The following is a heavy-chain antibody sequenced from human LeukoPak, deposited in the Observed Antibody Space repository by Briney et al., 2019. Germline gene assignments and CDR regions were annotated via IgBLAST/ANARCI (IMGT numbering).Heavy chain of an antibody. D-gene: IGHD3-10*01. J-gene: IGHJ6*03. Sequence: GGSLRLSCAASGLTFRSHGMHWVRQAPGKGLEWVAFIRYDGSNKYYADSVKGRFTISRDNLKSTVYLQMNSLRAEDTAVYYCAKVGDLRIYYYYYMDVWGKGTTVTVSS. V-gene: IGHV3-30*02. CDR1: GLTFRSHG. CDR3: AKVGDLRIYYYYYMDV. CDR2: IRYDGSNK.